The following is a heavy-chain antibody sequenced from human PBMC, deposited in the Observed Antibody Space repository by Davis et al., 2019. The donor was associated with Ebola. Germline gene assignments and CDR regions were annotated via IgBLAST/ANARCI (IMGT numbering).Heavy chain of an antibody. CDR2: IIPIFGTA. CDR1: GGTFSSYA. CDR3: AERGGSV. Sequence: SVQVSCKASGGTFSSYAISWVRQAPGQGLEWMGGIIPIFGTASYAQKFQGRVTMTRDTSTSTVYMELSSLRSDDTAVYYCAERGGSVWGQGTLVTVSS. V-gene: IGHV1-69*05. D-gene: IGHD3-16*01. J-gene: IGHJ4*02.